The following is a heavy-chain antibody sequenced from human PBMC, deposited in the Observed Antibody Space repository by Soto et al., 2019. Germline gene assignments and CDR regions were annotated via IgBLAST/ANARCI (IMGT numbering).Heavy chain of an antibody. CDR3: ARGRQCTSASCFGSPSFWFDP. D-gene: IGHD2-8*02. J-gene: IGHJ5*02. CDR1: ARPLSGDY. CDR2: IYYTGRT. Sequence: PSQTRSRTWTVAARPLSGDYWGWVRQPPGKALECIGHIYYTGRTRYNPSLTRRVTISLDTSREQFSVKLDSVTAAYTAVYYYARGRQCTSASCFGSPSFWFDPWGQGTLVTVSS. V-gene: IGHV4-59*01.